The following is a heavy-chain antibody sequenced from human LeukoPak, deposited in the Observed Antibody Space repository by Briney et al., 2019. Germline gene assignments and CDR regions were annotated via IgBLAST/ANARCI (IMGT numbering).Heavy chain of an antibody. D-gene: IGHD6-13*01. CDR1: GGTFSSYA. CDR2: IIPIFGTA. CDR3: ARAGIAAAGTLDY. J-gene: IGHJ4*02. V-gene: IGHV1-69*01. Sequence: GSSVKVSCKASGGTFSSYAVSWVRQAPGQGLEWMRGIIPIFGTANYAQKFQGRVTITADESTSTAYMELSSLRSEDTAVYYCARAGIAAAGTLDYWGQGTLVTVSS.